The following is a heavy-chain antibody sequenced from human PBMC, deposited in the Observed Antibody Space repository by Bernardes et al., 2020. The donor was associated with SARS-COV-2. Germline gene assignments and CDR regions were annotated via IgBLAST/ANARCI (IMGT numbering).Heavy chain of an antibody. CDR2: LNPRSGDT. J-gene: IGHJ4*02. CDR1: GYTFTDFY. CDR3: GMGANEWSPLDF. D-gene: IGHD2-8*01. Sequence: ASVKVSCKASGYTFTDFYMHWVRQAPGQGLEWIGWLNPRSGDTTFAPTFQGRVTLTRDTPITTAYLQFHRLKYDDTAMYYCGMGANEWSPLDFWGQGTLVTVSS. V-gene: IGHV1-2*02.